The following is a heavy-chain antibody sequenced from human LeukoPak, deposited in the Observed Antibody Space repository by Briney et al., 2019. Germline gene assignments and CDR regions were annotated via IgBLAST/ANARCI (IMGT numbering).Heavy chain of an antibody. Sequence: SETLSLTCAVSTYSVISDYYWAWIRQSPGPGLEWIGTIYHTGSSYYNPSLESRVTMSVHTFDNEFSLKLTSVTAADTAVYYCARHWGSREAFDIWGQGTVVTVSS. CDR2: IYHTGSS. CDR3: ARHWGSREAFDI. D-gene: IGHD3-16*01. CDR1: TYSVISDYY. J-gene: IGHJ3*02. V-gene: IGHV4-38-2*01.